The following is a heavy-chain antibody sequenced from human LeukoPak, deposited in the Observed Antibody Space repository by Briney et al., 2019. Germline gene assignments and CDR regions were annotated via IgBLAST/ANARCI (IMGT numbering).Heavy chain of an antibody. Sequence: GESLKISCKGSGYSSTSYWIGWVRQMPGKGLEWMGIIYPGDSDTRYSPSFQGQVTISADKSISTAYLQWSSLKASDTAMYYCARHGGYCSSTSCYEGWFDPWGQGTLVTVSS. CDR3: ARHGGYCSSTSCYEGWFDP. V-gene: IGHV5-51*01. CDR1: GYSSTSYW. D-gene: IGHD2-2*01. CDR2: IYPGDSDT. J-gene: IGHJ5*02.